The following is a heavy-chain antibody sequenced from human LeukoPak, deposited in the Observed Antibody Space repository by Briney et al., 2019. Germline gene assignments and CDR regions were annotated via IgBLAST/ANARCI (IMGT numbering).Heavy chain of an antibody. CDR1: GGSISGYF. CDR3: ARGSIYFGYSSAYFDY. V-gene: IGHV4-34*01. CDR2: INHRGST. Sequence: SETLSLTCTVYGGSISGYFWTYIRQPPGKGLEWIGEINHRGSTSYNPSLNSRVTISRDTSKNQFSLRLTSVTAADTAVYYCARGSIYFGYSSAYFDYWGQGSLVTVSS. D-gene: IGHD3-22*01. J-gene: IGHJ4*02.